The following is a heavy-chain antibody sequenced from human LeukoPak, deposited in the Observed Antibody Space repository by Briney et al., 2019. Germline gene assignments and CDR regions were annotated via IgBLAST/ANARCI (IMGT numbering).Heavy chain of an antibody. CDR2: TSYDGSNK. CDR3: AREAAAVTYYYGLDV. V-gene: IGHV3-30*04. D-gene: IGHD6-13*01. Sequence: PGGSLRLSCAASGFTFSDYAMHWVRQAPGKGLEWVTITSYDGSNKYYADSVKGRFTISRDNSKNTLYLRMNSLRPEDTAVYYCAREAAAVTYYYGLDVWGQGTTVTVSS. CDR1: GFTFSDYA. J-gene: IGHJ6*02.